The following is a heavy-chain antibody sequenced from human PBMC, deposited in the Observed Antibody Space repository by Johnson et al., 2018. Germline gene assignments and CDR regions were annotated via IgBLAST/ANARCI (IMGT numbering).Heavy chain of an antibody. D-gene: IGHD3-22*01. V-gene: IGHV3-21*01. CDR3: PRVNNYYDTPDWFDP. J-gene: IGHJ5*02. CDR2: ISSSSSYI. Sequence: EVQLVESGGGLVKXGGSLRLXCAASGFTFSSYSMNWVRQAPGKGLEWVSSISSSSSYIYYADSVKGRFTTSRDNAKNTLYLQMNSLRAEDTAVYYRPRVNNYYDTPDWFDPWGQGTLVTVSS. CDR1: GFTFSSYS.